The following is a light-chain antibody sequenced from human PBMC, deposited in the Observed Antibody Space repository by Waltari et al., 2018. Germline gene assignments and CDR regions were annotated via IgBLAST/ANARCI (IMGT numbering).Light chain of an antibody. CDR3: AAWDDSLSGWV. V-gene: IGLV1-47*01. J-gene: IGLJ3*02. Sequence: QSVLTQPPSASGTPGPRVTISCSGSSSNLGRNYVYWYQQLPGTAPKLLIYRNNQRPSGVPDRFSGSKSGTSASLAISGLRSEDEADYYCAAWDDSLSGWVFGGGTKLTVL. CDR2: RNN. CDR1: SSNLGRNY.